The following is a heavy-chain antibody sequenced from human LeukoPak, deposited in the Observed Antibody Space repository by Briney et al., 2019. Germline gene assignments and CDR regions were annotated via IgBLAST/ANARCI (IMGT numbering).Heavy chain of an antibody. CDR3: ASPWGSGSSNYYGLDV. CDR1: GYTFTSYD. V-gene: IGHV1-8*01. Sequence: GASVKVSCKASGYTFTSYDINWVRQATGQGLEWMGWMNPNSGNTGYAQKFKGRVIMTRNTSISTAYMEVSSLRSDDTAVYYCASPWGSGSSNYYGLDVWGQGTTVTVSS. CDR2: MNPNSGNT. D-gene: IGHD3-10*01. J-gene: IGHJ6*02.